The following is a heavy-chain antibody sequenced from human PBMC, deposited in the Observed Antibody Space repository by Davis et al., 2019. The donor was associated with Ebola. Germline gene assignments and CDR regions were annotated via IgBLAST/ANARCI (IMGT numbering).Heavy chain of an antibody. V-gene: IGHV1-3*01. CDR3: ARDLRRSYYYDSSGYPHY. Sequence: ASVQVSCKASSSSFSCYALHWVRQAPGQRLEWMGWIHAGNGNTKYSQKFQGRVTITRDTSASTAYMEMSSMRSEDTAVYYCARDLRRSYYYDSSGYPHYWGQGTLVTVSS. J-gene: IGHJ4*02. CDR1: SSSFSCYA. CDR2: IHAGNGNT. D-gene: IGHD3-22*01.